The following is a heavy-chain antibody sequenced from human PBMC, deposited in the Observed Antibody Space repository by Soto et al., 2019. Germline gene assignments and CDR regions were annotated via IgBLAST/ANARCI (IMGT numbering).Heavy chain of an antibody. Sequence: GGSLRLSCAASGFTFSSYAMSWVRQAPGKGLEWVSAISGSGGSTYYADSVKGRFTISRDNSKNTLYLQMNSLRAEDTAVYYCATYLGYCSGGSCYAFDIWGQGTMVTVSS. CDR2: ISGSGGST. D-gene: IGHD2-15*01. J-gene: IGHJ3*02. CDR1: GFTFSSYA. V-gene: IGHV3-23*01. CDR3: ATYLGYCSGGSCYAFDI.